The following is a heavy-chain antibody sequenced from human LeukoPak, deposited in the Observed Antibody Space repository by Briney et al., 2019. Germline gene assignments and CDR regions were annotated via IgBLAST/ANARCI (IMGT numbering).Heavy chain of an antibody. V-gene: IGHV3-15*01. Sequence: PGGSLRLSCAAPGLTFSRYAMSWVRQASGKGLEWDGRIKSKTDGGTTDYAAPVKGRFTISRDDSKNTLYLQMNSLKTEDTAVYYCTTDGSSWYRSTDYWGQGTLVTVSS. CDR1: GLTFSRYA. J-gene: IGHJ4*02. CDR3: TTDGSSWYRSTDY. D-gene: IGHD6-13*01. CDR2: IKSKTDGGTT.